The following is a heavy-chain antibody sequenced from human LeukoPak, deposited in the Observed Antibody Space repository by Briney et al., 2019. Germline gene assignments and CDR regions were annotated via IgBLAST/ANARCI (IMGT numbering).Heavy chain of an antibody. CDR2: WYYVEIL. CDR3: ARQPLTGVGPAQYYFDS. CDR1: IALNRRRYSY. V-gene: IGHV4-39*01. J-gene: IGHJ4*02. D-gene: IGHD2-15*01. Sequence: SETLSLIRTVSIALNRRRYSYWGWVRRPPGKALECVGRWYYVEILHINTSLKSRVTISVDTSNNQFSLRLTSLTAANTAIYFCARQPLTGVGPAQYYFDSWGQGTLVTVSS.